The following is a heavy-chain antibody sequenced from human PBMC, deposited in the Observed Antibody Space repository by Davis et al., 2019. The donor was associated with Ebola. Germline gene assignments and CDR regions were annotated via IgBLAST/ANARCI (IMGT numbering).Heavy chain of an antibody. D-gene: IGHD3-10*01. Sequence: ASVTVSCKASGYTFTGYYMHWVRQAPGQGLEWMGIINPSGGSTSYAQKFQGRVTMTRDTSTGTVYMELSSLRSEDTAVYYCARAQFMVRGVLFDDWGQGTLVTVSS. CDR1: GYTFTGYY. CDR2: INPSGGST. J-gene: IGHJ4*02. V-gene: IGHV1-46*01. CDR3: ARAQFMVRGVLFDD.